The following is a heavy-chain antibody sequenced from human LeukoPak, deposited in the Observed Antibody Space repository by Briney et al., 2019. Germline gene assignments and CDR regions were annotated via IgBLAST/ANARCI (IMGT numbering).Heavy chain of an antibody. D-gene: IGHD2-2*01. Sequence: PSETLPLTCTVSGGSISSSSYYWGWIRQPPGKGLEWIGSIYYSGSTYYNPSLKSRVTISVDTSKNQFSLKLSSVTAADTAVYYCAELYQQPLASDYWGQGTRVTVSS. CDR3: AELYQQPLASDY. V-gene: IGHV4-39*01. J-gene: IGHJ4*02. CDR1: GGSISSSSYY. CDR2: IYYSGST.